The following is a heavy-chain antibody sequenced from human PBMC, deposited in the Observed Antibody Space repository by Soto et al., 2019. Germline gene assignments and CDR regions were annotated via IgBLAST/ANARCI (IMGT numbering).Heavy chain of an antibody. V-gene: IGHV4-39*01. Sequence: SETLSLTCTVSGAYIGVHSYYWGWVRQPPGTGLQWIGFVYYTGDTYYSPSFKSRVTMSVDTSKNQLSRTLRSMTAADTALFYCVRCKLLATFAHWGQGALVTDSS. D-gene: IGHD5-12*01. CDR2: VYYTGDT. CDR1: GAYIGVHSYY. J-gene: IGHJ4*02. CDR3: VRCKLLATFAH.